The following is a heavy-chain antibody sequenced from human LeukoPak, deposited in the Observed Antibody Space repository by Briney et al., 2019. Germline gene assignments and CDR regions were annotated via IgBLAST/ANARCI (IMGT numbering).Heavy chain of an antibody. Sequence: GGSLRLSCAASGFTFSSYSMNWVRQAPGKGLEWVSSISSSSSYIYYADSVKGRFTISRDNAKNSLYLQMNSLGAEDTAVYYCARDMSIAAAGTHRGDYWGQGTLVTVSS. CDR1: GFTFSSYS. D-gene: IGHD6-13*01. V-gene: IGHV3-21*01. J-gene: IGHJ4*02. CDR3: ARDMSIAAAGTHRGDY. CDR2: ISSSSSYI.